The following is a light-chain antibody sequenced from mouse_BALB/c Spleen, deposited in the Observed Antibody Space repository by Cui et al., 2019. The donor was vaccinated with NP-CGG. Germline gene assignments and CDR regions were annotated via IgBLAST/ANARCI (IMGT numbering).Light chain of an antibody. V-gene: IGLV1*01. CDR1: TGAVTTSNY. J-gene: IGLJ1*01. Sequence: QAVVTQESARTTSPGETVTLTCRSSTGAVTTSNYANWVQEKPDHLFTGLIGGTNNRTPGVPARFSGSLIGDKAALTITGAQTEDEAIYFCALWYSNHWVFGGGTKLNVL. CDR2: GTN. CDR3: ALWYSNHWV.